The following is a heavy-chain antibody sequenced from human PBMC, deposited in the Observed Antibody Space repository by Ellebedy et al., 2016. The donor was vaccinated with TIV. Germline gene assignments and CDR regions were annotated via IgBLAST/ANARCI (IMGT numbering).Heavy chain of an antibody. D-gene: IGHD2-21*02. J-gene: IGHJ4*02. CDR1: GYGFIYFA. CDR2: INAGNGHT. Sequence: AASVKVSCKASGYGFIYFAIHWVRQAPGQRLEWMGWINAGNGHTKFSQKFQGRVTFTRDTSASTAYMELSSLRSEDTAVYYCARSVTAIDYWGQGTLVTVSS. CDR3: ARSVTAIDY. V-gene: IGHV1-3*01.